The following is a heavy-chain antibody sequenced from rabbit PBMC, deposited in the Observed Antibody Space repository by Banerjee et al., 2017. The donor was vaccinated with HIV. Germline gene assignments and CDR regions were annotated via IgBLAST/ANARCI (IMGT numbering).Heavy chain of an antibody. CDR2: INTGSAGT. CDR1: GFSFSSIYW. V-gene: IGHV1S45*01. CDR3: ARAMATMTMVMNL. J-gene: IGHJ4*01. Sequence: QEQLEESGGDLVKPEGSLTLTCTASGFSFSSIYWICWVRQAPGKGLEWIGCINTGSAGTAYASWAKGRFTISQTSSTTVTLKMTSLTAADTATYFCARAMATMTMVMNLWGQGTLVTV. D-gene: IGHD2-1*01.